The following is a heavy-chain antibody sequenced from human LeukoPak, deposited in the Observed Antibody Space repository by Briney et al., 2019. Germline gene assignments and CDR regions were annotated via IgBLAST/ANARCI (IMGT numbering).Heavy chain of an antibody. CDR1: GGSISSGDYY. CDR3: ARYYVIYKKGFDP. Sequence: PSQTLPHTRTGSGGSISSGDYYWNCIRQPPGKGLEWIGYIYYSGSTYYNPSSKSRVTISVDTSKNQFSLKLSSVTAADTAVYYCARYYVIYKKGFDPWGQGALWSPS. J-gene: IGHJ5*02. D-gene: IGHD3-10*02. V-gene: IGHV4-30-4*01. CDR2: IYYSGST.